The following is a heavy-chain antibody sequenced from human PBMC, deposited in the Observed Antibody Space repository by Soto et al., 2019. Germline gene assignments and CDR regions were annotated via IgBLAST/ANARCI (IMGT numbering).Heavy chain of an antibody. J-gene: IGHJ4*02. Sequence: EVQLVESGGGLVQPGGSLRLSCAASGFTFSSYDMHWVRQVAGKGLEWVSAIGVAGDTYYPDSVKGRFTISRENAKNSLDLQMNSLRAEDTAGYYCASGGWGSSWYEGGSRIDYWGQGTLVTVSS. V-gene: IGHV3-13*01. CDR2: IGVAGDT. CDR1: GFTFSSYD. D-gene: IGHD6-13*01. CDR3: ASGGWGSSWYEGGSRIDY.